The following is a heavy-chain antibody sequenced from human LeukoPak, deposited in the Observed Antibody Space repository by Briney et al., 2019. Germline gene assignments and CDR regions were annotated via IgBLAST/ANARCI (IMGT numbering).Heavy chain of an antibody. CDR1: GFTFGDYA. D-gene: IGHD6-13*01. CDR2: IRSKAYGGTT. Sequence: GGSLRLSCTASGFTFGDYAMSWVRQAPGKGLEWVGFIRSKAYGGTTEYAASVKGRFTISRDDSKSIAYLQMNSPKTEDTAVYYCTRGSSGSWYIFQHWGQGTLVTVSS. J-gene: IGHJ1*01. V-gene: IGHV3-49*04. CDR3: TRGSSGSWYIFQH.